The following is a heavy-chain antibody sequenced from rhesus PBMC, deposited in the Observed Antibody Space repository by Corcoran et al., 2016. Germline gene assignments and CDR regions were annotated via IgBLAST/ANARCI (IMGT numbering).Heavy chain of an antibody. CDR2: IYGSRGPT. CDR1: GASISDNY. D-gene: IGHD4-29*01. CDR3: AKAGVATDFDY. Sequence: QVQLQESGPGLVKPSETLPLTCAVSGASISDNYRSWIRQAPGGGLEWIGLIYGSRGPTDYTPSLKSRVAISINTSNIQLSLQLNDVTAADTAVYYCAKAGVATDFDYWGQGVLVTVSS. J-gene: IGHJ4*01. V-gene: IGHV4S2*01.